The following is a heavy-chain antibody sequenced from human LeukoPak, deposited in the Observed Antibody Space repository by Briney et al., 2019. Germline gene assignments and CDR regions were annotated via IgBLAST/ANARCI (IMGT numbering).Heavy chain of an antibody. CDR1: GYTFTSYD. Sequence: ASVKVSCKASGYTFTSYDINWVRQATGQGLEWMGWMNPNSGNTGYAQKFQGRVTMTRNTSISTAYMELSSLRSEDTAVYYCARVPRSPHYGWGGETPFDYGGQGTLVPVSS. D-gene: IGHD3-10*01. V-gene: IGHV1-8*01. J-gene: IGHJ4*02. CDR3: ARVPRSPHYGWGGETPFDY. CDR2: MNPNSGNT.